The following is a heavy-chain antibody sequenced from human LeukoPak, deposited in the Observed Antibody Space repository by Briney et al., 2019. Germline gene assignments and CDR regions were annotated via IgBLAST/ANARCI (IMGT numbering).Heavy chain of an antibody. V-gene: IGHV1-2*02. CDR2: INPNSGGT. CDR3: ARTGVRYCGGDCYADAFDI. Sequence: GASVKVSCKASGYTFTGYYMHWVRQAPGQGLEWMGWINPNSGGTNYAQKFQGRVTMTRDTSISTAYMELSRLRSDDTAVYYCARTGVRYCGGDCYADAFDIWGQGTMVTVSS. D-gene: IGHD2-21*02. CDR1: GYTFTGYY. J-gene: IGHJ3*02.